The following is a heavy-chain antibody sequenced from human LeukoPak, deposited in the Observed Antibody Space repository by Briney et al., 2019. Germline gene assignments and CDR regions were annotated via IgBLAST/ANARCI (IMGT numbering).Heavy chain of an antibody. J-gene: IGHJ4*02. D-gene: IGHD3-10*01. CDR1: GFTVSSNY. V-gene: IGHV3-53*01. Sequence: GGSLRLSCAVSGFTVSSNYMSWVRQAPGKGLEWVSVLYSGGNTYYADSVKGRFTISRDNSKNTLYLQMNSLRAEDRAVYYCARYDGGSGPFDYWGQGTPVTVSS. CDR3: ARYDGGSGPFDY. CDR2: LYSGGNT.